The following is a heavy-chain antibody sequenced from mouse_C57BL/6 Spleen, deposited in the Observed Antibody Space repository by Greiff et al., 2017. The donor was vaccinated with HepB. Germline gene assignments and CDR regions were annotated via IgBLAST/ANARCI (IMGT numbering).Heavy chain of an antibody. Sequence: VQLQQPGAELVRPGTSVKLSCKASGYTFTSYWMHWVKQRPGQGLEWIGVIDPSDSYTNYNQKFKGKATLTVDTSSSTAYMQHSSLTSEDSAVYYCARAWDYYGSSYWYFDVWGTGTTVTVSS. CDR2: IDPSDSYT. J-gene: IGHJ1*03. D-gene: IGHD1-1*01. CDR1: GYTFTSYW. CDR3: ARAWDYYGSSYWYFDV. V-gene: IGHV1-59*01.